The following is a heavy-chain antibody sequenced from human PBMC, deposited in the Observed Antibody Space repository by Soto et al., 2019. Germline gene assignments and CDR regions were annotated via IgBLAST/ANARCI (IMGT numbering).Heavy chain of an antibody. V-gene: IGHV2-5*02. D-gene: IGHD2-15*01. CDR1: GFSLTTSGLG. J-gene: IGHJ3*02. CDR2: IYWDDDK. CDR3: AHRRVPGYCSTGSCPNDAFDI. Sequence: QITLKESGPTLVRPTQTLTLTCSFSGFSLTTSGLGVGWIRQPPGKALEWLALIYWDDDKRYRPSRKSRLTITKYTSKNQVVLTMINMDPVDTATYYCAHRRVPGYCSTGSCPNDAFDIWGQGTMVTVSS.